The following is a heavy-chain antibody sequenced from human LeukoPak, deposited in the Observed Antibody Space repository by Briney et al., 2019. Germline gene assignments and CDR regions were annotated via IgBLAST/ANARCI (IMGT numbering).Heavy chain of an antibody. J-gene: IGHJ4*02. CDR2: INHSGST. CDR1: GGSFSGYY. CDR3: AREPHTVTTSRAVDY. Sequence: SETLSLTCAVYGGSFSGYYWSWIRQPPGKGLEWIGEINHSGSTNYNPSLKSRVTISVDTSKNQFSLKLSSVNAADTAVYYCAREPHTVTTSRAVDYWGQGTLVTVSS. D-gene: IGHD4-11*01. V-gene: IGHV4-34*01.